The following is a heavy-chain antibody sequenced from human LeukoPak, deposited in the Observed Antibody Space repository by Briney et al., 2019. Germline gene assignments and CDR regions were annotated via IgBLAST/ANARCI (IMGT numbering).Heavy chain of an antibody. CDR2: ISYDATNK. CDR3: AKVEYSYGIDY. Sequence: GGSLRLSCAASGFTFSDFGMHWIRQAPGKGLEWVAVISYDATNKYYTDSVKGRFTISRDNSKNTLYLQMNSLRAEDTAVYYCAKVEYSYGIDYWGQGTLVTVSS. V-gene: IGHV3-30*18. D-gene: IGHD5-18*01. J-gene: IGHJ4*02. CDR1: GFTFSDFG.